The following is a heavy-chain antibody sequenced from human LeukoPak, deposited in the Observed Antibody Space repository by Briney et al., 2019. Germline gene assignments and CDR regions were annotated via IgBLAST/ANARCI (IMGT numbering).Heavy chain of an antibody. D-gene: IGHD3-10*01. CDR3: AKDSIDDGSGSHAYNWFDP. CDR1: GFTFSSYA. J-gene: IGHJ5*02. Sequence: GGSLRLSCAASGFTFSSYAMRWVRQAPGKGLEWVSAISGSGGSTYYADSVKGRFTISRDNSKNTLYLQMNSLRAEDTAVYYCAKDSIDDGSGSHAYNWFDPWGQGTLVTVSS. V-gene: IGHV3-23*01. CDR2: ISGSGGST.